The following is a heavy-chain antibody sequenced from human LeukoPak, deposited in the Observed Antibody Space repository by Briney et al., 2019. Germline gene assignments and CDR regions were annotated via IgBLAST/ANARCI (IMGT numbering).Heavy chain of an antibody. V-gene: IGHV3-7*01. D-gene: IGHD5-12*01. CDR3: AVKGGYNDWDAPFDY. CDR2: IKGDGSEK. J-gene: IGHJ4*02. CDR1: GFSISNYW. Sequence: GESLRLSCAASGFSISNYWMTWVRQAPGKGLECVANIKGDGSEKNYVDSVKGRFTVSRDNAKKALYLQMNSLGAEDTAVYYCAVKGGYNDWDAPFDYWGQGTLVTVSS.